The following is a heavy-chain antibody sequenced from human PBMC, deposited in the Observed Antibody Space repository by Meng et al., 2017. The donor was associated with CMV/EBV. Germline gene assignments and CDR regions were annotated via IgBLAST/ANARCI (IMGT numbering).Heavy chain of an antibody. CDR1: GNIFTKNG. J-gene: IGHJ4*02. CDR3: AMGGDYGDYHDPFDY. CDR2: ISADNQNT. D-gene: IGHD4-17*01. Sequence: ASVKVSCKAPGNIFTKNGISWVRQAPGQRLEWMGWISADNQNTNLVQRFQGRVTMTIETSTNTAYVKLRSLRSDDTAVYYCAMGGDYGDYHDPFDYWGQGTLVTVSS. V-gene: IGHV1-18*01.